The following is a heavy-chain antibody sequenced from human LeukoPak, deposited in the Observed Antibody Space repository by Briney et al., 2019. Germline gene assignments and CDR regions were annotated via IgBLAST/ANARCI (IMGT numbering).Heavy chain of an antibody. J-gene: IGHJ4*02. CDR3: SEGYFEPFDH. CDR2: LSYTGKT. Sequence: SETLSLTCVVSGASFSSSHSNWIRPFPGKGLEWIGCLSYTGKTDYNPSLTSRVTISVDTSKNQVSLKLRSVTAADTAVYYCSEGYFEPFDHWGQGTLVTVSS. CDR1: GASFSSSH. V-gene: IGHV4-59*01. D-gene: IGHD2/OR15-2a*01.